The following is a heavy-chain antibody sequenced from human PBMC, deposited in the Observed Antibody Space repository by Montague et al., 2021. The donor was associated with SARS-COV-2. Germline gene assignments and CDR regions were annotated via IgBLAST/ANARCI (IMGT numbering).Heavy chain of an antibody. CDR2: NYYSRRT. CDR3: ARHWKRITIFGVVTDAFDY. V-gene: IGHV4-59*08. Sequence: SETLSLTCTVSGGSIETYSWTWIRQPPGKALEWIGYNYYSRRTNYNPSLSSRVTISVDTSKNQFSLKLSSVTAADTAVYYCARHWKRITIFGVVTDAFDYWGQGTLVTVSS. D-gene: IGHD3-3*01. J-gene: IGHJ4*02. CDR1: GGSIETYS.